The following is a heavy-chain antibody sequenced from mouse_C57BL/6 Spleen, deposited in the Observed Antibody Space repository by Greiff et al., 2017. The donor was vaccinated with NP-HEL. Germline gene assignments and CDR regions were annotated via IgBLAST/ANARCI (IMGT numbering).Heavy chain of an antibody. V-gene: IGHV3-6*01. CDR3: ARNYGYFDY. Sequence: EVHLVESGPGLVKPSQSLSLTCSVTGYSITSGYYWNWIRQFPGNKLEWMGYISYDGSNNYNPSLKNRISITRDTSKNQFFLKLNSVTTEDTATYYCARNYGYFDYWGQGTTLTVSS. J-gene: IGHJ2*01. D-gene: IGHD1-1*02. CDR2: ISYDGSN. CDR1: GYSITSGYY.